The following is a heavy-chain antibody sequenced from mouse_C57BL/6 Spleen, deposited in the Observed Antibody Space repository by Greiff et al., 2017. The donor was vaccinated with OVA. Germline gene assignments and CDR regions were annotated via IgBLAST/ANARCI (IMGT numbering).Heavy chain of an antibody. D-gene: IGHD1-1*01. V-gene: IGHV5-9*01. Sequence: EVQGVESGGGLVKPGGSLKLSCAASGFTFSSYTMSWVRQTPEKRLEWVATISGGGGNTYYPDSVKGRFTISRDNAKNTLYLQMSSLRSEDTALYYCARAYYGSLDYWGQGTTLTVSS. CDR1: GFTFSSYT. CDR3: ARAYYGSLDY. CDR2: ISGGGGNT. J-gene: IGHJ2*01.